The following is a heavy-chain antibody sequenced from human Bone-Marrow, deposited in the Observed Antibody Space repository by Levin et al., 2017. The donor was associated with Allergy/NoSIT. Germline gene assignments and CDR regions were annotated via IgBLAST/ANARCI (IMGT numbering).Heavy chain of an antibody. J-gene: IGHJ4*02. Sequence: ASVKVSCKGSGYSFTSYWIGWVRQMPGKGLEWMGIIYPGDSDTRYSPSFQGQVTISADKSISTAYLQWSSLKASDTAMYYCATSAVEMATDYFDYWGQGTLVTVSS. CDR2: IYPGDSDT. D-gene: IGHD5-24*01. V-gene: IGHV5-51*01. CDR3: ATSAVEMATDYFDY. CDR1: GYSFTSYW.